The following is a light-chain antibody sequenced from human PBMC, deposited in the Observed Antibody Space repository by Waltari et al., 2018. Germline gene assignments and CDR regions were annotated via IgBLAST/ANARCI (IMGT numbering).Light chain of an antibody. Sequence: QSALTQPPSASGSPGQSVTISCTGTSSDIGAYNFVPWDQQHPGKAHNLMLFEVSKRPSGFPDRFSGAKSGYTASLTVSGLQAEDEAEYYCSSYGGRNNLIFGGGTKLTVL. J-gene: IGLJ2*01. CDR3: SSYGGRNNLI. CDR2: EVS. CDR1: SSDIGAYNF. V-gene: IGLV2-8*01.